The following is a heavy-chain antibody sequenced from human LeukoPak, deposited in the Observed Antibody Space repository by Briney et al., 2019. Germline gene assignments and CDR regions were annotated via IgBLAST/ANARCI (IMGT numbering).Heavy chain of an antibody. CDR2: INPNSGGT. CDR1: GYTFTGYY. V-gene: IGHV1-2*06. J-gene: IGHJ4*02. CDR3: VRDAITGRLTGDY. D-gene: IGHD6-6*01. Sequence: GASVKVSYXASGYTFTGYYMHWVRQAHGQGLEWMGRINPNSGGTNYAQTFQGRVTMTIDRSASTAYMELRSLRSDDTAVYYCVRDAITGRLTGDYWGQGTLVTVSS.